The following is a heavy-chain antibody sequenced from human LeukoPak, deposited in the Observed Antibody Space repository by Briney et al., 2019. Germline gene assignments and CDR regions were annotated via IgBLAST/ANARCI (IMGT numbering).Heavy chain of an antibody. CDR3: TRDPHALDN. V-gene: IGHV3-48*04. Sequence: GGSLRLSCAASGFTFSSYSMNWVRQAPGKGLEWVSYIHKSGSTIYYADSVTGRFAISRDYASNSLFLDMTDLRVEDTAVYFCTRDPHALDNWGQGTLVTVST. CDR2: IHKSGSTI. CDR1: GFTFSSYS. J-gene: IGHJ4*02.